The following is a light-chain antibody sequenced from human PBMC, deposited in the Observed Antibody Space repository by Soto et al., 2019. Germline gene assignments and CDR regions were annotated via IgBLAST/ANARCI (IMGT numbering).Light chain of an antibody. CDR2: DVS. CDR3: SSYSSISYVI. Sequence: QAASVSGSPGQSITISCTGTTSDVGAYNYVSWYQQHPGEAPRLMIYDVSYRPSGVSNRFSGSKSGNTASLTISGLRAEDEADYYCSSYSSISYVIFGGGTKLTVL. CDR1: TSDVGAYNY. V-gene: IGLV2-14*01. J-gene: IGLJ2*01.